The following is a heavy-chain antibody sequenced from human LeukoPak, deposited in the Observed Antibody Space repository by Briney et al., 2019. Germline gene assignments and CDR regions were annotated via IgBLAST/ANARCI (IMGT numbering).Heavy chain of an antibody. D-gene: IGHD2-2*01. V-gene: IGHV3-23*01. CDR3: AKRPDCSTTNCFRFEY. Sequence: QSGGSLRLSCAASGFTFNTYAMSWVRQAPGQGLEWVSSISGDGGSTYYAESVKGRFTISRDNSKNTLYLQMNSLRAEDTAVYYCAKRPDCSTTNCFRFEYWGQGTLVTVSS. CDR2: ISGDGGST. CDR1: GFTFNTYA. J-gene: IGHJ4*02.